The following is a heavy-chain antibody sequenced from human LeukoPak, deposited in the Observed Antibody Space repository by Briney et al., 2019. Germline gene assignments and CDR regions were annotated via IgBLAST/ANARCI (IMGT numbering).Heavy chain of an antibody. CDR1: GYTFTGYY. D-gene: IGHD6-19*01. J-gene: IGHJ3*02. V-gene: IGHV1-2*02. CDR2: INPNSGGT. CDR3: ARRPTIYSSGWWHAFDI. Sequence: ASVKVSCKASGYTFTGYYMHWVRQAPGQGLEWMGWINPNSGGTNYAQKFQGRVTMTRDTSISTAYMELSRLRSDDTAVYYCARRPTIYSSGWWHAFDIWGQGTMVTVSS.